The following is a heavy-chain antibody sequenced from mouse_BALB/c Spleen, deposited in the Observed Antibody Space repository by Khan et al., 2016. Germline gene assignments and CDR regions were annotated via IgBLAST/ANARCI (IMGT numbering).Heavy chain of an antibody. J-gene: IGHJ3*01. CDR1: GFNIKDTY. V-gene: IGHV14-3*02. CDR3: ARSHYDYDVGFAY. D-gene: IGHD2-4*01. Sequence: VQLQQSGAELVKPGASVKLSCTASGFNIKDTYMHWVKQRPEQGLEWIGRIDPANGNTKYDPKFQGKATITADTSSNTAYLQLSSLTSEDTAASYCARSHYDYDVGFAYWGQGTLVTVSA. CDR2: IDPANGNT.